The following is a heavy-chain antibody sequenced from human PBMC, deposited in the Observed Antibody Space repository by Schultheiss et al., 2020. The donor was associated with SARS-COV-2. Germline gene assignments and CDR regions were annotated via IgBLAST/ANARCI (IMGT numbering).Heavy chain of an antibody. Sequence: ASVKVSCKASGYTFTSYGISWVRQAPGQGLEWMGWISAYNAHTTYAQTFHERITMTRDTSTSTAYMELRSLRSDDTAVYYCARDPKRSGDYWGQGTLVTVSS. CDR1: GYTFTSYG. CDR2: ISAYNAHT. D-gene: IGHD3-16*01. CDR3: ARDPKRSGDY. V-gene: IGHV1-18*01. J-gene: IGHJ4*02.